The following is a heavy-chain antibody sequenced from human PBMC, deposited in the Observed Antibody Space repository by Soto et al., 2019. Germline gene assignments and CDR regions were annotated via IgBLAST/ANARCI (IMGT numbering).Heavy chain of an antibody. D-gene: IGHD6-13*01. Sequence: PGGSLRLSCAASGFTFSSYAMTWVRQAPGKGLEWVSGISGSGDSTYHADSVKGRFTISRDNSKNTVYLQMNSLRAEDTAVYYCAKDIWKRSWPYYFDYWGQGTLVTVS. CDR2: ISGSGDST. V-gene: IGHV3-23*01. CDR3: AKDIWKRSWPYYFDY. CDR1: GFTFSSYA. J-gene: IGHJ4*02.